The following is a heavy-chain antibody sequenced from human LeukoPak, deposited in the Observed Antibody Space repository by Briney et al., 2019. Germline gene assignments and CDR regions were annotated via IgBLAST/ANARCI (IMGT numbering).Heavy chain of an antibody. J-gene: IGHJ4*02. CDR2: ICTSGST. Sequence: SETLSLTCTVSGGSISSYCWSCIRQPAGKGLEWIGRICTSGSTNYNPSLKSRVTMSVDTSKDQFSLKLSSVTTADTAVYYCAEGGQWLRVWGQGTLVTVSS. D-gene: IGHD6-19*01. V-gene: IGHV4-4*07. CDR3: AEGGQWLRV. CDR1: GGSISSYC.